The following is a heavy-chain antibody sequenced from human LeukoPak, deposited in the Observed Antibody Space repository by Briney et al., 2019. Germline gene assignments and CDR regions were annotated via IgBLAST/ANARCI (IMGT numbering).Heavy chain of an antibody. CDR2: ISYDGSNK. J-gene: IGHJ3*02. Sequence: GGSLRLSCAASGLTFSIYAMHWVRQAPGKGLEWVAVISYDGSNKYYADSVKGRFTISRDNSKNTLYLQMNSLRAEDTAVYYCASPRYCSSTGCYFAFAFDIWGQGTMVIVSS. CDR3: ASPRYCSSTGCYFAFAFDI. V-gene: IGHV3-30-3*01. D-gene: IGHD2-2*01. CDR1: GLTFSIYA.